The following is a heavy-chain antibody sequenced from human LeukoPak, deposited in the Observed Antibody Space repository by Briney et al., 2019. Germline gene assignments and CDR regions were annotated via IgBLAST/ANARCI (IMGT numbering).Heavy chain of an antibody. Sequence: GGSLRLSCAASGFTFGNYAMTWVRQAPGEGLEWVSSISGSGGSPIYADSVKGRFTISRDNSKSTLYLQMNSLRAEDTAIYYCARYRTSTSCAFEYWGQGTLVTVSS. CDR1: GFTFGNYA. V-gene: IGHV3-23*01. CDR2: ISGSGGSP. J-gene: IGHJ4*02. CDR3: ARYRTSTSCAFEY. D-gene: IGHD2-2*01.